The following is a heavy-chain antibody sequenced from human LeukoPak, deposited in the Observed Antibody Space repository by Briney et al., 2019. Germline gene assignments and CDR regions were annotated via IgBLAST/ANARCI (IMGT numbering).Heavy chain of an antibody. V-gene: IGHV3-21*01. CDR2: ISSSSSYI. CDR1: GFTFSSYS. Sequence: GGSLRLSCAASGFTFSSYSMNWVRQAPGKGLEWVSSISSSSSYIYYADSVKGRFTISRDNAKNSLYLQMNGLRAEDTAVYYCARGRIAARRGDFDYWGQGTLVTVSS. J-gene: IGHJ4*02. CDR3: ARGRIAARRGDFDY. D-gene: IGHD6-6*01.